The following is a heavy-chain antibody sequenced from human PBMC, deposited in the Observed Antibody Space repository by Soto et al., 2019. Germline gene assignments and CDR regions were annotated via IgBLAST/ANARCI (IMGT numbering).Heavy chain of an antibody. CDR2: INYSGSNI. CDR1: GFTFRNSE. Sequence: GGSLRLSCAGSGFTFRNSEMFWVRQAPGKGLEWVPKINYSGSNIYYSKSVKGRFTISRDNAKNSLYLQMNSLTDEDTAIYFCASEALCGADCYFFEYWGPGTLVTVSS. J-gene: IGHJ4*02. V-gene: IGHV3-48*03. CDR3: ASEALCGADCYFFEY. D-gene: IGHD2-21*02.